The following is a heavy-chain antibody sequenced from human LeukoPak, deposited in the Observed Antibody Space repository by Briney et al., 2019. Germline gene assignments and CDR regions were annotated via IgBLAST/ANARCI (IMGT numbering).Heavy chain of an antibody. CDR1: GGSISSYY. V-gene: IGHV4-59*01. D-gene: IGHD5-12*01. CDR2: IYYSGSN. CDR3: ARDLRGYSGYVPRFDP. J-gene: IGHJ5*02. Sequence: SETLSLTCTVSGGSISSYYWRWIRQPPGKGLEWIGYIYYSGSNNYNPSLKSRVTISVDTSKIQFSLKLSSVPAADTAVYYCARDLRGYSGYVPRFDPWGQGTLVTVSS.